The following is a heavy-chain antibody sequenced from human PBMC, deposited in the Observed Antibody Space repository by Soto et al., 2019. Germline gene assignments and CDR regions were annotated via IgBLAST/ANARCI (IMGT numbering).Heavy chain of an antibody. CDR3: ARESGYCSSTSCYPG. CDR2: INSDGSST. CDR1: GFTFSSYW. J-gene: IGHJ6*02. Sequence: PGGSLRLSCAASGFTFSSYWMHWVRQAPGKGLVWVSRINSDGSSTSYADSVKGRFTISRDNAKNTLYLQMNSLRAEDTAVYYCARESGYCSSTSCYPGWGQGTTVTVSS. V-gene: IGHV3-74*01. D-gene: IGHD2-2*03.